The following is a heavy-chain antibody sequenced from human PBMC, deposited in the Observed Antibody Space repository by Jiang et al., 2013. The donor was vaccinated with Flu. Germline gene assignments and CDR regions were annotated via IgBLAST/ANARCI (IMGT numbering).Heavy chain of an antibody. J-gene: IGHJ4*02. D-gene: IGHD3-10*01. CDR1: Y. CDR3: ARDGGGPGSYFAHYYFDY. CDR2: IYYSGST. Sequence: YWSWIRQPPGKGLEWIGYIYYSGSTNYNPSLKSRVTISVDTSKNQFSLKLSSVTAADTAVYYCARDGGGPGSYFAHYYFDYWGQGTLVTVSS. V-gene: IGHV4-59*01.